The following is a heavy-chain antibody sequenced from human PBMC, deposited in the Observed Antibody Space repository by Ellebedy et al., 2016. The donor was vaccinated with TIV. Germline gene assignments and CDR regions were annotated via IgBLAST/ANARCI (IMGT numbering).Heavy chain of an antibody. CDR3: AKDTRREAYSSSWYVAFDI. J-gene: IGHJ3*02. Sequence: SLKISCAASGFTFDDYAMHWVRQAPGKGLEWVSGISWNSGSIGYADSVKGRFTISRDNAKNSLYLQMNSLRAEDTALYYCAKDTRREAYSSSWYVAFDIWGQGTMVTVSS. D-gene: IGHD6-13*01. CDR2: ISWNSGSI. V-gene: IGHV3-9*01. CDR1: GFTFDDYA.